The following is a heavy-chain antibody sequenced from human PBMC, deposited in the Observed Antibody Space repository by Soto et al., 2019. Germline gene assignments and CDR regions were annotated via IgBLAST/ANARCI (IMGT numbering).Heavy chain of an antibody. D-gene: IGHD3-3*01. V-gene: IGHV4-4*07. CDR1: GGSISSYY. Sequence: SETLSLTCTVSGGSISSYYWSWIRQPAGKGLEWIGRIYTSGSTNYNPSLKSRFTMSVDTSKNQFSPMLSSVTAADTAVYYCARDGYDFWSGYQNWFDPWGQGTLVTVSS. CDR2: IYTSGST. J-gene: IGHJ5*02. CDR3: ARDGYDFWSGYQNWFDP.